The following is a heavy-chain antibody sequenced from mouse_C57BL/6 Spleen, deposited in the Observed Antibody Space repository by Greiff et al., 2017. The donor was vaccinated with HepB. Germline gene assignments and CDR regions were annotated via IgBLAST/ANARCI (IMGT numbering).Heavy chain of an antibody. J-gene: IGHJ2*01. Sequence: EVQLVESGGGLVKPGGSLKLSCAASGFTFSDYGMHWVRQAPEKGLEWVAYISSGSSTIYYADTVKGRFTISRDNAKNTLFLQMTSLRSEDTAMYYCAKLGAQGYWGQGTTLTVAS. D-gene: IGHD3-1*01. CDR1: GFTFSDYG. CDR3: AKLGAQGY. V-gene: IGHV5-17*01. CDR2: ISSGSSTI.